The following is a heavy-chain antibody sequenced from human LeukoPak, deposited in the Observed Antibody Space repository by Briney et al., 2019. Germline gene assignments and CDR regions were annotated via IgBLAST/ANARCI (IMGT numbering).Heavy chain of an antibody. J-gene: IGHJ6*02. V-gene: IGHV3-21*01. CDR2: ISSSSNYI. D-gene: IGHD3-22*01. Sequence: GGSLRLSCAASGFPFSSYSMNWVRQAPGKGLQWVSWISSSSNYIYYADSLKGRFTISRDNAKNSLYLQMNSLRDEDTAVYYCAVNYYGDSGYYYYALDVWGQGTTVTVSS. CDR3: AVNYYGDSGYYYYALDV. CDR1: GFPFSSYS.